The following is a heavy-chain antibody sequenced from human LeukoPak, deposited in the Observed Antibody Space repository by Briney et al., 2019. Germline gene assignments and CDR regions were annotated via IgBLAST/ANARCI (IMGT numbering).Heavy chain of an antibody. CDR2: INHSGST. CDR3: AREGAAPVAGTAGNWFDP. V-gene: IGHV4-34*01. CDR1: GGSFSGYY. J-gene: IGHJ5*02. D-gene: IGHD6-19*01. Sequence: SETLSLTCDVYGGSFSGYYWSWIRQPPGKGLEWIGEINHSGSTNYNPSLKSRVTISVDTSKNQFSLRLSSVTAADTAVYYCAREGAAPVAGTAGNWFDPWGQGTLVTVSS.